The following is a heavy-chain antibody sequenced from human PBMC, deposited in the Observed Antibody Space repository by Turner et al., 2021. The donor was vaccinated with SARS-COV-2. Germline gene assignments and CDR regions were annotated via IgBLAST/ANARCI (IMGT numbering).Heavy chain of an antibody. J-gene: IGHJ2*01. CDR3: ARAPNFGGSGYFDL. V-gene: IGHV4-39*01. CDR1: GFSISTNTYY. D-gene: IGHD5-12*01. CDR2: IYYTGST. Sequence: LQLHESGPGLVKPSETLSLTCIASGFSISTNTYYLGWSRQPPGKGLEWIGTIYYTGSTDYNPARESRVTISIDTSKSQFSLNLKSVIAADTAVYYCARAPNFGGSGYFDLWGRGTLVTVSS.